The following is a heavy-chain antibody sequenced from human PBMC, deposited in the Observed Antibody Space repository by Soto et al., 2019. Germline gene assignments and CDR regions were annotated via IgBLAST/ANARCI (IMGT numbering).Heavy chain of an antibody. CDR1: GYTFTDYF. V-gene: IGHV1-2*04. CDR3: ARGRITFGGVIPKGDNWFDP. D-gene: IGHD3-16*02. Sequence: ASVKVSCKASGYTFTDYFFHWVRQAPGQGLEWMGWINPNSGGTDSAQKFQGWVTMTRDTSISTAYLELNRLRSDDTAVYYCARGRITFGGVIPKGDNWFDPWGQGTLVTVSS. J-gene: IGHJ5*02. CDR2: INPNSGGT.